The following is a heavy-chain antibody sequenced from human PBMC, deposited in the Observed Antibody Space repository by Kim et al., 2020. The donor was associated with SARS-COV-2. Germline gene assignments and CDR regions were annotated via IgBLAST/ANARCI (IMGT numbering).Heavy chain of an antibody. J-gene: IGHJ5*02. Sequence: RKSRVTISVDTSKNQFALKLSSVTAADTAVYYCASERLEQQLVRGGWFDPWGQGTLVTVSS. D-gene: IGHD6-13*01. V-gene: IGHV4-31*02. CDR3: ASERLEQQLVRGGWFDP.